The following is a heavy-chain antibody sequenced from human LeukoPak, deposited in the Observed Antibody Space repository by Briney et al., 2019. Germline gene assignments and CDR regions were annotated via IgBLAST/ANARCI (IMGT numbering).Heavy chain of an antibody. CDR3: APIYGDYSDFDS. CDR1: GGPLSTYY. Sequence: PSETLSLTCAVPGGPLSTYYWSWIRQPPGKGLEWIGEITHHGRTNHNPSLKSRVTISADTSNNQFSLKLSSVTAADSAVYYCAPIYGDYSDFDSWGQGTLVTVSS. CDR2: ITHHGRT. J-gene: IGHJ4*02. D-gene: IGHD4-17*01. V-gene: IGHV4-34*01.